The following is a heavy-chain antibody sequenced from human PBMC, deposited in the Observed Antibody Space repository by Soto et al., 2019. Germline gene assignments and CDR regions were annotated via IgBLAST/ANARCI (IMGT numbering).Heavy chain of an antibody. Sequence: PGGSLRLSCAASGDTFSSNAMSWIRQAPGKGLEWVSAIWDDGSKTYYADSVKGRFTISRDNSKNTLYLQMNSLRAEDTAVYYCARDIISGWYRLGSYFDYWGQGTLVTVSS. V-gene: IGHV3-33*08. D-gene: IGHD6-19*01. CDR1: GDTFSSNA. CDR2: IWDDGSKT. J-gene: IGHJ4*02. CDR3: ARDIISGWYRLGSYFDY.